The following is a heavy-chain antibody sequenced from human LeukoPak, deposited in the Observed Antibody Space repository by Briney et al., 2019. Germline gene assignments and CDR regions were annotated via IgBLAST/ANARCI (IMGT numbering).Heavy chain of an antibody. V-gene: IGHV3-23*01. CDR2: IGGSGGST. Sequence: ETLSLTCTVSGGSISSYYWNWIRQPPGKGLEWVSAIGGSGGSTYYADSVKGRFTISRDNSKNTLYLQMNSLRAEDTAVYYCAKDRPTVVTRRHCFDYWGQGILVTVSS. J-gene: IGHJ4*02. CDR3: AKDRPTVVTRRHCFDY. CDR1: GGSISSYY. D-gene: IGHD4-23*01.